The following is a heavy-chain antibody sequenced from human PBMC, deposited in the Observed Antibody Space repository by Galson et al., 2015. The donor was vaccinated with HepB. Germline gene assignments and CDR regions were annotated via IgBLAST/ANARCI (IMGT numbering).Heavy chain of an antibody. CDR3: ARGPRIQLWFHLDY. CDR2: ISCGGSNK. Sequence: SLRLSCAASGFTFCSYAMHWVRKAAGKGVEWVEVISCGGSNKYYADSVKGRFTISRDNSKNTLYLQMNSLRAEDTAVYYCARGPRIQLWFHLDYWGQGTLVTVSS. CDR1: GFTFCSYA. D-gene: IGHD5-18*01. V-gene: IGHV3-30-3*01. J-gene: IGHJ4*02.